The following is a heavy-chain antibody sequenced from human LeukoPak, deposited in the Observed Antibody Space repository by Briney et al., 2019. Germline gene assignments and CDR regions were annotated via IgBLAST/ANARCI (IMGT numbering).Heavy chain of an antibody. J-gene: IGHJ4*02. Sequence: ASVKVSCKASGYTFTSYYMHWVRQATGQGLEWMGWMNPNSGNTGYAQKFQGRVTMTRNTSISTAYMELSSLRSEDTAVYYCARGYCSGGSCHDYWGQGTLVTVSS. V-gene: IGHV1-8*02. CDR2: MNPNSGNT. CDR3: ARGYCSGGSCHDY. CDR1: GYTFTSYY. D-gene: IGHD2-15*01.